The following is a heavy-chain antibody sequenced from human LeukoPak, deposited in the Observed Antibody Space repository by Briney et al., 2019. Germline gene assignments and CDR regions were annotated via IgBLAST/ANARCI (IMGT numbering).Heavy chain of an antibody. D-gene: IGHD2-15*01. CDR2: MWADGSKT. J-gene: IGHJ4*02. Sequence: GGSLRLSCTASGFPLSNYGMHWVRQAPGKGLELVALMWADGSKTSYANSVKGPFTISRDISRNTLYLQMNSLRAEDTALYYCAREVENFDDGGQGTLVTVSS. CDR1: GFPLSNYG. CDR3: AREVENFDD. V-gene: IGHV3-33*01.